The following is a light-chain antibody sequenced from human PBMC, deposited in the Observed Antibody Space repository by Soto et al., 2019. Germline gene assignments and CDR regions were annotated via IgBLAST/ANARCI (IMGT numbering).Light chain of an antibody. Sequence: TQPAWVSGSRGQSVTVSCTGSIGDIVYVNYVSWYQQHPGKAPKLLIYEVTNRPSGVSDRFSGSKSGNTASLTISGLQAEDEADYYCSSYIPTSVLYVFGTGTKVTVL. CDR1: IGDIVYVNY. CDR2: EVT. J-gene: IGLJ1*01. CDR3: SSYIPTSVLYV. V-gene: IGLV2-14*01.